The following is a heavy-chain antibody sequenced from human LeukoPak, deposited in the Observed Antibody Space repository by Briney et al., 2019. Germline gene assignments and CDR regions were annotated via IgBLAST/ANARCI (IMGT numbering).Heavy chain of an antibody. J-gene: IGHJ4*02. CDR3: ARDDRFDSSGFDY. Sequence: PGGSLRLSCAASGFTFSSYGMHWVRQAPGKGLEWVAVISYDGSNKYYADSVKGRFTISRDNSKNTLYLQMNSLRAEDTAVYYCARDDRFDSSGFDYWGQGTLVTVSS. CDR2: ISYDGSNK. D-gene: IGHD3-22*01. V-gene: IGHV3-30*12. CDR1: GFTFSSYG.